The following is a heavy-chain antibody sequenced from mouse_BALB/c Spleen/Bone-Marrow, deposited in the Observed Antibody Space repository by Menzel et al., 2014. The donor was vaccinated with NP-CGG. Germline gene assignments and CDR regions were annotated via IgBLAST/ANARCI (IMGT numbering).Heavy chain of an antibody. CDR1: GYSITSDYA. Sequence: EVKLEESGPGLVKPSQSLSLTCTVTGYSITSDYAWNWIRQFPGNKLEWMGYISYSGSTSYNPSLKSRISFTRDTSKNQFFLQLNSVTTEDTATYYCARYDYDVGYFDYWGQGTTLTVSS. D-gene: IGHD2-4*01. CDR2: ISYSGST. V-gene: IGHV3-2*02. J-gene: IGHJ2*01. CDR3: ARYDYDVGYFDY.